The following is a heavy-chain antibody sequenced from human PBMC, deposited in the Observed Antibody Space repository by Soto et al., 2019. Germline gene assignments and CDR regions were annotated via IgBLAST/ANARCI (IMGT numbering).Heavy chain of an antibody. CDR1: GFTFSSYA. CDR2: ISSSNTYI. D-gene: IGHD3-10*01. V-gene: IGHV3-21*01. Sequence: EVQLVESGGGLVKPGGSLRLSCAASGFTFSSYAMNWVRQAPGKGLEWVSSISSSNTYIYYADSVKGRFTISRDNTNKSLYLQMNSLRAEDTAVYYCATYRSGSGSYTIGHWGQGTLVTVSS. J-gene: IGHJ4*02. CDR3: ATYRSGSGSYTIGH.